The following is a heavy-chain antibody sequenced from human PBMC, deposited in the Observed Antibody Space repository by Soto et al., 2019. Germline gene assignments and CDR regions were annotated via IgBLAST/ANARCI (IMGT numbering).Heavy chain of an antibody. V-gene: IGHV4-31*03. CDR1: GGSISSGGYY. CDR3: ATKKTLLSWFDP. CDR2: IYYSGST. Sequence: QVQLQESGPGLVKPSQTLSLTCTVSGGSISSGGYYWSWIRQHPGKGLEWIGYIYYSGSTYYNPSLKSRVTIAVDTSKNQFSLKLSSVTAADTAVYYCATKKTLLSWFDPWGQGTRVTVSS. D-gene: IGHD3-10*01. J-gene: IGHJ5*02.